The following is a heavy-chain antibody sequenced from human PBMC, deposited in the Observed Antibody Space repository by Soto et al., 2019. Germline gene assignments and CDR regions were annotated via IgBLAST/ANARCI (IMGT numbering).Heavy chain of an antibody. D-gene: IGHD3-3*01. V-gene: IGHV3-48*03. CDR3: AKEGPSEKYYDFWSGRYYFDY. Sequence: AGGSLRLSCAASGFTFSSYEMNWVRQAPGKGLEWVSYISSSGSTIYYADSVKGRLTISRDNSKNTLYLQMNSLRAEDTAVYYCAKEGPSEKYYDFWSGRYYFDYWGQGTLVTVSS. CDR2: ISSSGSTI. CDR1: GFTFSSYE. J-gene: IGHJ4*02.